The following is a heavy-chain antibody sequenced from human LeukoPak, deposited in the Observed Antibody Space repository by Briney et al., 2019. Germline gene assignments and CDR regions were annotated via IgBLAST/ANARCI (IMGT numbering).Heavy chain of an antibody. CDR2: IYYSGST. CDR1: GGSISSSSYY. CDR3: ARGILSIAAGWFDP. J-gene: IGHJ5*02. Sequence: PSETLSLTCTVSGGSISSSSYYWGWIRQPPGKGLEWIGIIYYSGSTYYNPSPKSRVTISVDTSKNQFSLKLSSVTAADTAVYYCARGILSIAAGWFDPWGQGTLVTVSS. D-gene: IGHD6-13*01. V-gene: IGHV4-39*07.